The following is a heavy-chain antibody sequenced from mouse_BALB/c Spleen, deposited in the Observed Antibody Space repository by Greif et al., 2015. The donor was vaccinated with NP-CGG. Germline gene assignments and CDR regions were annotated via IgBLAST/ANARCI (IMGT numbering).Heavy chain of an antibody. CDR2: ISSGGSYT. V-gene: IGHV5-6*01. CDR1: GFTFRSYG. J-gene: IGHJ2*01. D-gene: IGHD4-1*01. CDR3: ARHGLGPAFDY. Sequence: EVKLVESGGDLVKPGGSLKLSCAASGFTFRSYGMSWVRQTPDKRLEWVATISSGGSYTYYPDSVKGRFTISRDNAKNTLYLQMSSLKSEDTAMYYCARHGLGPAFDYWGQGTTLTVSS.